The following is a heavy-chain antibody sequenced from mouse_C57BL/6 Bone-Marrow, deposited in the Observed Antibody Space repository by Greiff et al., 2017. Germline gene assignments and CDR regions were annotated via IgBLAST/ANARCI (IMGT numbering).Heavy chain of an antibody. J-gene: IGHJ3*01. Sequence: EVQGVESGGGLVKPGGSLKLSCAASGFTFSSYAMSWVRQTPEKRLEWVATISDGGSYTYYPDNVKGRFTISRDNAKNNLYLQMSPLKSEDTAMYYCASPRDYDVAWFAYWGQGTLVTVSA. D-gene: IGHD2-4*01. V-gene: IGHV5-4*01. CDR1: GFTFSSYA. CDR2: ISDGGSYT. CDR3: ASPRDYDVAWFAY.